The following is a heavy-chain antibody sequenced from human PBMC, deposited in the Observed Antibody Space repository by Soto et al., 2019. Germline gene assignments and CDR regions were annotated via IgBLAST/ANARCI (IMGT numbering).Heavy chain of an antibody. D-gene: IGHD3-22*01. CDR1: GYTFTSYG. CDR2: FDPEDGET. Sequence: ASVKVSCKASGYTFTSYGISWVRQAPGQGLEWMGGFDPEDGETIYAQKFQGRVTMTEDTPTDTAYMELSSLRSEDTAVYYCATNRVVVITGGMDVWGQGTTVTVSS. J-gene: IGHJ6*02. V-gene: IGHV1-24*01. CDR3: ATNRVVVITGGMDV.